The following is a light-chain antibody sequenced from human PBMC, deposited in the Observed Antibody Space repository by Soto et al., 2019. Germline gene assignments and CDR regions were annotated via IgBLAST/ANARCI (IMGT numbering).Light chain of an antibody. CDR2: DAS. J-gene: IGKJ5*01. CDR3: QQRSNFIT. CDR1: QSVSSY. Sequence: EIVLTQSPATLSLSPGERATLSCRASQSVSSYLAWYQQKPGQAPRLLIYDASNRATGIPARFSGSGSRTDFTLTISSLESEDFAVYYCQQRSNFITYGQGTRLDIK. V-gene: IGKV3-11*01.